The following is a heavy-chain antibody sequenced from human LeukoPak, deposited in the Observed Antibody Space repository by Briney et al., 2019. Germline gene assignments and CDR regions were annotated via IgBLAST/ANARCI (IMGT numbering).Heavy chain of an antibody. CDR1: GFTFSSYS. CDR3: ARHISDYYGSGLRFDP. J-gene: IGHJ5*02. Sequence: PGGSLRLSCAASGFTFSSYSMNWVRQAPGKGLEWVSYISSSSSTIYYADSVKGRFTISRDNAKNSLYLQMNSLRAEDTAVYYCARHISDYYGSGLRFDPWGQGTLVTVSS. CDR2: ISSSSSTI. D-gene: IGHD3-10*01. V-gene: IGHV3-48*01.